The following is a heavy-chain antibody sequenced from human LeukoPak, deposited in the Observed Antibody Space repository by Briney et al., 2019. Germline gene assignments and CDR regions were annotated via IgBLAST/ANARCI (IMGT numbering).Heavy chain of an antibody. Sequence: SETLSLTCTVSGGSISSSSYYWGWIRQPPRKGLEWIGSIYYSGSTYYNPSLKSRVTISEDTTNTQFSLNLSSVTAADTAVYYCQVTAPPRSFDIWGQGTMVTVSS. CDR1: GGSISSSSYY. V-gene: IGHV4-39*07. CDR2: IYYSGST. J-gene: IGHJ3*02. CDR3: QVTAPPRSFDI. D-gene: IGHD2-21*02.